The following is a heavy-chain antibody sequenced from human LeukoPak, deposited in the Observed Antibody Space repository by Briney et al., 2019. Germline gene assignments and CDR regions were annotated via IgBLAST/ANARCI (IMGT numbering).Heavy chain of an antibody. V-gene: IGHV4-34*01. CDR2: INHSGST. Sequence: PSETLSLTCAVYGGSFSGYYWSWIRQPPGKGLEWIGEINHSGSTNYNPSLKSRVTISVDTSKNQFSLKLRSVTAADTAVYYCARIRRRFLEWLTAHYGMDVWGQGTTVTVSS. CDR1: GGSFSGYY. J-gene: IGHJ6*02. D-gene: IGHD3-3*01. CDR3: ARIRRRFLEWLTAHYGMDV.